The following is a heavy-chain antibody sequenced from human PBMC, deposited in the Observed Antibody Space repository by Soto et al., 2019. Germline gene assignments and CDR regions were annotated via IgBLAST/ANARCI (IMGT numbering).Heavy chain of an antibody. CDR3: ASSSGTVDY. J-gene: IGHJ4*02. CDR1: GGSISSSSYY. V-gene: IGHV4-39*01. CDR2: IYYSGST. Sequence: SSETLSLTCTVSGGSISSSSYYWGWIRQPPGKGLEWIGSIYYSGSTYYNPSLKSRVAISVDTSKNQFSLKLSSVTAADTAVYYCASSSGTVDYWGQGTLVTVSS. D-gene: IGHD1-1*01.